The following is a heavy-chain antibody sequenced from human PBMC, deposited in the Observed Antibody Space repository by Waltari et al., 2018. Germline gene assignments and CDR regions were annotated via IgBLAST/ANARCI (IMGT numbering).Heavy chain of an antibody. D-gene: IGHD2-2*02. CDR1: GGSISSSSYY. Sequence: QLQLQESGPGLVKPSETLSLTCTVSGGSISSSSYYWGWIRQPPGKGLEWIGSIYYSGSTYYNPTLKSRVTISVDTSKNQFSLKLSSVTAADTAVYYCARDRPPIVVVPAAIGGGFDPWGQGTLVTVSS. V-gene: IGHV4-39*07. CDR3: ARDRPPIVVVPAAIGGGFDP. J-gene: IGHJ5*02. CDR2: IYYSGST.